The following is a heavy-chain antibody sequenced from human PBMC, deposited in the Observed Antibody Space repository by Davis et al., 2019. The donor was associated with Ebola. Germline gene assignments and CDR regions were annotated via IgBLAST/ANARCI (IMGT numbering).Heavy chain of an antibody. CDR3: ARPYGDYAAFDI. Sequence: PGGSLRLSYAASGFIFSDYYMTWVRQAPGKGLEWLSYIDSRGHTMYYTDSVKGRFTISRDNTNNSLYLQMNSLRGDDTAVYYCARPYGDYAAFDIWGQGTVVTVSS. J-gene: IGHJ3*02. D-gene: IGHD4-17*01. V-gene: IGHV3-11*01. CDR1: GFIFSDYY. CDR2: IDSRGHTM.